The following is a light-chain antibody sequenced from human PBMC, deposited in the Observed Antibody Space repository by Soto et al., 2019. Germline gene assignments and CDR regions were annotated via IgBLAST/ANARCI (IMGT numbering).Light chain of an antibody. Sequence: QSVLTQPPSASGTPGQRLTISCSGSSSNIGNNYVYWYQQFPGTAPKLLIYSHNQRPSGVPDRFSGSKSATSASLAILGRRSEDAADYYCASWYASLSSRVFGGGTKLTVL. J-gene: IGLJ2*01. CDR3: ASWYASLSSRV. V-gene: IGLV1-47*02. CDR1: SSNIGNNY. CDR2: SHN.